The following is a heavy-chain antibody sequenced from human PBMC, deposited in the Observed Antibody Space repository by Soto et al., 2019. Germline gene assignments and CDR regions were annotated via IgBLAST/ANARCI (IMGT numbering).Heavy chain of an antibody. D-gene: IGHD2-15*01. CDR3: ARAYSPGLFDP. V-gene: IGHV1-18*01. CDR1: GYTFSSYG. CDR2: LSAHNGNT. Sequence: QVQLVQSGAEVKKPGASVKVSCKASGYTFSSYGISWVRQAPGQGLEWMGWLSAHNGNTKYAQKLQGRVTMTTDTATSTAYMELRSLRSDDTAVYYCARAYSPGLFDPWGQGTLVTVSS. J-gene: IGHJ5*02.